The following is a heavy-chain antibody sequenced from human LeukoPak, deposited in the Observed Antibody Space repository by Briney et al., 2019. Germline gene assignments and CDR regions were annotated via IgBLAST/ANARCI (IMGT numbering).Heavy chain of an antibody. CDR1: GFTFTSYS. J-gene: IGHJ4*02. Sequence: GGSLRLSCAASGFTFTSYSMNWVRQAPGKGLEWVPSITSSSRYIYYADSVKGRFTISRDNAKNSLYLQMNSLRAEGTAVYYCARDPGYCSSTSCYSYYFDCWGQGTLVTVSS. D-gene: IGHD2-2*01. CDR2: ITSSSRYI. V-gene: IGHV3-21*01. CDR3: ARDPGYCSSTSCYSYYFDC.